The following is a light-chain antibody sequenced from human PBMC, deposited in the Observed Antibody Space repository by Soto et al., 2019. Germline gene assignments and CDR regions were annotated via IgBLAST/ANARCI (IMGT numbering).Light chain of an antibody. J-gene: IGKJ4*01. V-gene: IGKV3-20*01. Sequence: EIVLTQSPGTLSLSPGERATLSCRASQSVGSDLVWYQQKPGQAPRLLIYGASSRATGIPDRFSGSGSGTDFTLTISRLEPEDFAVYYCQQYGSSPPLTFGGGTKVDI. CDR1: QSVGSD. CDR3: QQYGSSPPLT. CDR2: GAS.